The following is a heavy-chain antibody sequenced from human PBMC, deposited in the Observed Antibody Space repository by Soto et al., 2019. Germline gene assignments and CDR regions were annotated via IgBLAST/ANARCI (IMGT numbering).Heavy chain of an antibody. D-gene: IGHD1-1*01. CDR2: VYWNDDK. J-gene: IGHJ3*02. Sequence: QITLKGSGPTLVKPTQTLTLTCTLSGISLSTSGVGLGWIRQTPGKALEWLALVYWNDDKHYSPSLKNRLTITKDTSKNQAILTMTNMDPVDTATYYCARGLATLPVFAFAIWGQGTVVTVSS. CDR3: ARGLATLPVFAFAI. CDR1: GISLSTSGVG. V-gene: IGHV2-5*01.